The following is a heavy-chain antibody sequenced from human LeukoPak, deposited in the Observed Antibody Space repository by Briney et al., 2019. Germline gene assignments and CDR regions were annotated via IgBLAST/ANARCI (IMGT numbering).Heavy chain of an antibody. Sequence: PSETLSLTCAVYGGSFSGYYWSWIRQPPGKGLEWIGEINHSGSTNYNPSLKSRVTISVDTSKNQFSLKLSSVTAADTAVYYCASFHYYDSRTGGPIDYWGQGTLVTVS. V-gene: IGHV4-34*01. J-gene: IGHJ4*02. CDR2: INHSGST. D-gene: IGHD3-22*01. CDR3: ASFHYYDSRTGGPIDY. CDR1: GGSFSGYY.